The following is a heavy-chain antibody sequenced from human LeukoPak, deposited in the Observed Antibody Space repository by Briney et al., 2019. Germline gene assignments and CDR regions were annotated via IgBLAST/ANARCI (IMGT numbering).Heavy chain of an antibody. Sequence: GGSLRLSCAASGFTFSSYEMNWVGQAPVKGLEWVSYISRSGSTRYYADSVKGRFTISRDNAKNSLYLQMNSLRAEDTAVYFCARSGYSYGQPFDYWGLGALVTVSS. J-gene: IGHJ4*02. CDR1: GFTFSSYE. CDR3: ARSGYSYGQPFDY. V-gene: IGHV3-48*03. CDR2: ISRSGSTR. D-gene: IGHD5-18*01.